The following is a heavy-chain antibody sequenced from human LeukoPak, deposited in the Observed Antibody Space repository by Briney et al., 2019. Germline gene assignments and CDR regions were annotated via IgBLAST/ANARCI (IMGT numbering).Heavy chain of an antibody. D-gene: IGHD3-22*01. V-gene: IGHV5-51*01. CDR1: GYSFTSYW. CDR2: IYPGDSDT. CDR3: ARPIYYDSSGYSYGMDV. J-gene: IGHJ6*02. Sequence: GESLNISCKGSGYSFTSYWIGWVRQMPGKGLEWMGIIYPGDSDTRYSPSFQGQVTISADKSISTAYLQWSSLKASDTAMYYCARPIYYDSSGYSYGMDVWGQGTTVTVSS.